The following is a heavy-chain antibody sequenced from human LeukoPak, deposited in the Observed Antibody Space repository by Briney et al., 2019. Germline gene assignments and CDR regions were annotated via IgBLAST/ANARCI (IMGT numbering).Heavy chain of an antibody. CDR2: ILYDGRTT. Sequence: GRSLRLSCAASGFTFRSYTMHWVRQAPGKGLEWVAVILYDGRTTNYAESVRGRFTISRDTSENTLYLQMNNLRPEDTAIYYCAREILGSAFSFDYWGQGTLVTVSS. D-gene: IGHD1-26*01. J-gene: IGHJ4*02. CDR3: AREILGSAFSFDY. V-gene: IGHV3-30*04. CDR1: GFTFRSYT.